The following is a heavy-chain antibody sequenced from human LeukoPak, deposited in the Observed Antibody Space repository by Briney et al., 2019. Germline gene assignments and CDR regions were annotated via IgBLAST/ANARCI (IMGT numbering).Heavy chain of an antibody. J-gene: IGHJ4*02. V-gene: IGHV4-59*08. D-gene: IGHD2-21*02. CDR3: ARLLAYCGGDCYVLDY. Sequence: SETLSLTCTVSGXSISSYYWSWIRQPPGKGLEWIGYISNTGSTKYNPSLKSRVTISVDTSKNQFSLKLSSVTAADTAVYYCARLLAYCGGDCYVLDYWGQGTLVTVSS. CDR1: GXSISSYY. CDR2: ISNTGST.